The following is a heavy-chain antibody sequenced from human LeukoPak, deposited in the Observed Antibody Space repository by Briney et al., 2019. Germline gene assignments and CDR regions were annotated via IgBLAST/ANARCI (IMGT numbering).Heavy chain of an antibody. Sequence: SGGSLRLSCAASGFTFSSYAMSWVRQAPGKGREWVSAISGSGGSTYYADSVKGRFNISRDNSKITLYLQMNSLRAEDTAVYYCAKDQKYQLITKGDWFDPWGQGTLVTVSS. D-gene: IGHD2-2*01. CDR3: AKDQKYQLITKGDWFDP. CDR1: GFTFSSYA. J-gene: IGHJ5*02. V-gene: IGHV3-23*01. CDR2: ISGSGGST.